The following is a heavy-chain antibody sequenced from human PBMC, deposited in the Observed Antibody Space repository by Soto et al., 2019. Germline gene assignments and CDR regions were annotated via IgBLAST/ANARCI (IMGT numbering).Heavy chain of an antibody. CDR3: ARDLRTLYGMDV. J-gene: IGHJ6*02. CDR1: GFTVISNY. V-gene: IGHV3-53*01. CDR2: IYSGGST. Sequence: GGSLRLSCAASGFTVISNYMSWVRQAPGKGLEWVSVIYSGGSTYYADSVKGRFTISRDNSKNTLYLQMNSLRAEDTAVYYCARDLRTLYGMDVWGQGTTVTVS.